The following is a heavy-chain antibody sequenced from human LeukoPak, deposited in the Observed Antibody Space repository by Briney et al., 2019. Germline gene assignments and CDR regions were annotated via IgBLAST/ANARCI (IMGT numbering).Heavy chain of an antibody. D-gene: IGHD3-10*01. CDR1: GFTFDDYA. CDR2: ISWNSGSI. V-gene: IGHV3-9*01. Sequence: GGSLRLSCAASGFTFDDYAMHWVRQAPGKGLEWVSGISWNSGSIGYADSVKGRFTISRDNAKNSLYLQMNSLRAEDTVLYYCAKASGLKNWFDPWGQGTLVTVSS. CDR3: AKASGLKNWFDP. J-gene: IGHJ5*02.